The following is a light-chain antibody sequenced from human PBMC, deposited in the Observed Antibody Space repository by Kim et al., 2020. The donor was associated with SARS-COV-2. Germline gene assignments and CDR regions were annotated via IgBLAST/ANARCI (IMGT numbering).Light chain of an antibody. J-gene: IGLJ1*01. Sequence: QSALTQPRSVSGSPGQSVTIPCTGTSSDVGGYNYVSWYQQHPGKAPKLMIYDVSKRPSGVPDRFSGSKSGNTASLTISGLQAEDEADYYCCSHAGSYTFRYVFGTGTKVTVL. CDR3: CSHAGSYTFRYV. CDR2: DVS. CDR1: SSDVGGYNY. V-gene: IGLV2-11*01.